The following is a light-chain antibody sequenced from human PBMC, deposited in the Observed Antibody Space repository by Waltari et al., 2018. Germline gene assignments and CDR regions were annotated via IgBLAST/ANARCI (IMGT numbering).Light chain of an antibody. CDR2: QDV. Sequence: ELTQPPSLSVSPGQTATITCSGDKLGNKHASWYQQNPCRSTVLVIYQDVKRPSGIPELFSGSNSGDTATLTITETQSLDEADYYCQAWDSGTYYVFGSGTKVTVL. V-gene: IGLV3-1*01. CDR1: KLGNKH. J-gene: IGLJ1*01. CDR3: QAWDSGTYYV.